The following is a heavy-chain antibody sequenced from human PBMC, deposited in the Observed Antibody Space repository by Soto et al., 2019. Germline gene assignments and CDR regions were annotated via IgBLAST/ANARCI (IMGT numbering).Heavy chain of an antibody. Sequence: SETLSLTCTVSGGTINSTSYYWSWIRQPPGKGLEWIGYIYYSGSTNYNPSLKSRVTISVDTSKNQFSLKLSSVTAADTAVYYCARSRTTVTPSGFQHWGQGTLVTVSS. J-gene: IGHJ1*01. D-gene: IGHD4-17*01. CDR2: IYYSGST. CDR1: GGTINSTSYY. CDR3: ARSRTTVTPSGFQH. V-gene: IGHV4-61*01.